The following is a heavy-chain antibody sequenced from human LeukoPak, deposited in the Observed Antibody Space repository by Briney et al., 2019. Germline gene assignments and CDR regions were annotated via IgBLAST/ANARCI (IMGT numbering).Heavy chain of an antibody. V-gene: IGHV4-34*09. J-gene: IGHJ4*02. Sequence: ASETLSLTCAVYGGSFSGYYWSWIRQPPGKGLEWIGEINHSGSTNYNPSLKSRVTISVDTSKNQFSLKLSSVTAADTAVYYCARDYYGGPFDYWGQGTLVTVSS. D-gene: IGHD4-23*01. CDR1: GGSFSGYY. CDR3: ARDYYGGPFDY. CDR2: INHSGST.